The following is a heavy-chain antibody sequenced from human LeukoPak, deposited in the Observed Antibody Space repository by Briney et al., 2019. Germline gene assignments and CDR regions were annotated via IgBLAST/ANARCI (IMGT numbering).Heavy chain of an antibody. J-gene: IGHJ4*02. D-gene: IGHD2/OR15-2a*01. CDR1: GGSISSSIYY. V-gene: IGHV4-39*07. CDR3: ARDTTTSIVEY. CDR2: MYDSENT. Sequence: PSQTLSLTCAVSGGSISSSIYYWGWIRQPPGKGLEWVGSMYDSENTYYNPSLKSRVTISLDTSKNQFSLKLSSVTAADTAVYYCARDTTTSIVEYWGQGTLVTVSS.